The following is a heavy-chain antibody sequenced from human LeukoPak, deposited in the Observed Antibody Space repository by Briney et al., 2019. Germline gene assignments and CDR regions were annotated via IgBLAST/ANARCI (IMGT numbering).Heavy chain of an antibody. Sequence: PGGSLRLSCAASGFTFSRFLMRWVRQAPGKGLDWVASINQDGSGEYYVDSVKGRFTISRDNAKNTLYLQMNSLRVEDTAVYYCVRDSPSGFFDLWGRGTLVTVSS. CDR2: INQDGSGE. V-gene: IGHV3-7*01. J-gene: IGHJ2*01. D-gene: IGHD6-19*01. CDR3: VRDSPSGFFDL. CDR1: GFTFSRFL.